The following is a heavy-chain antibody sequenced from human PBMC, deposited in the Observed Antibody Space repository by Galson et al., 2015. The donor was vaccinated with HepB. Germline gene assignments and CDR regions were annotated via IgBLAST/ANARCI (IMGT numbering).Heavy chain of an antibody. V-gene: IGHV3-11*05. CDR3: ARGHYDNSGYYGFDY. D-gene: IGHD3-22*01. CDR2: ISESSSYT. Sequence: SLRLSCAVSGFTFSDYYMSWVRQAPGKWLEGVSYISESSSYTNYADSVKGRFTISRDNSKNSLYLQMNSLRAEDTALYYCARGHYDNSGYYGFDYWGQEALVTVTS. CDR1: GFTFSDYY. J-gene: IGHJ4*02.